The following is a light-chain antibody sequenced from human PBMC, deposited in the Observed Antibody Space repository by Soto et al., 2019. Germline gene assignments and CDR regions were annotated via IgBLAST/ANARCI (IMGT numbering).Light chain of an antibody. J-gene: IGLJ3*02. Sequence: QAVLTQSPSASASLGASVKLTCTLSSGHSSYAIAWHQQQPEKGPRYLMKLNSDDSHRKGDGIPDRFSGSSSGAERYLTISSLQSEDEADYYCQTWGTGIWVFGGGTKLTVL. CDR3: QTWGTGIWV. V-gene: IGLV4-69*01. CDR1: SGHSSYA. CDR2: LNSDDSH.